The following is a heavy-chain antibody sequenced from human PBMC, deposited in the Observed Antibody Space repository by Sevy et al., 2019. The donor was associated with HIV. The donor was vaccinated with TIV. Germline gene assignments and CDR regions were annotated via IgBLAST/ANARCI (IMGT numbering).Heavy chain of an antibody. CDR1: GYTFTSYD. V-gene: IGHV1-8*01. CDR3: ARGVSSSGWYLG. D-gene: IGHD6-19*01. CDR2: MNPNSGNT. J-gene: IGHJ4*02. Sequence: ASVKVSCKASGYTFTSYDINWVRQATGQGLEWMGWMNPNSGNTGYAQKFQGRVTKTRNTSISTAYMELSSLRSEDTAVYYCARGVSSSGWYLGWGQGTLVTVSS.